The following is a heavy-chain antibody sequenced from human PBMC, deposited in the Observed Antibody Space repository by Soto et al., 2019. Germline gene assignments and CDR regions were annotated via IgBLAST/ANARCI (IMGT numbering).Heavy chain of an antibody. CDR2: ISYDASNK. CDR3: ARWVYAFDY. D-gene: IGHD6-13*01. J-gene: IGHJ4*02. CDR1: GFTFSTYA. V-gene: IGHV3-30-3*01. Sequence: RGSLRLSCAASGFTFSTYAMNWVRQAPGKGLEWVAAISYDASNKYYAGSVKGRFTISRDNYKNTLYLQMNSLRTEDTAMYYCARWVYAFDYWGQGTLVTVSS.